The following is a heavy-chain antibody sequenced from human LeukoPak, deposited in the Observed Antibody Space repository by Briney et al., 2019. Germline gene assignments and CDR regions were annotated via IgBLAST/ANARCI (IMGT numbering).Heavy chain of an antibody. CDR3: AKYDRIVVVPAAIDY. D-gene: IGHD2-2*01. J-gene: IGHJ4*02. V-gene: IGHV3-48*03. CDR1: GFTFSSYE. CDR2: ISSSGSTI. Sequence: GGSLRLSCAASGFTFSSYEMNWVRQAPGKGLEWVSYISSSGSTIYYADSVKGRFTISRDNAKNSLYLQMNSLRAEDTAVYYCAKYDRIVVVPAAIDYWGQGTLVTVSS.